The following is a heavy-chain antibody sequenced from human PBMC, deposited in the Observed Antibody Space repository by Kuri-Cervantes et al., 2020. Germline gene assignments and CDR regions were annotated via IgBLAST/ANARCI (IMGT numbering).Heavy chain of an antibody. CDR3: ARELGYCTGGVCP. Sequence: GESLKISCAASGFTFNSYNMNWVRQAPGKGLEWVSSISSSSMYTFYADSVKGRFTISRDNAENSLYLQMNSLRAEDTAVYYCARELGYCTGGVCPWGQGTLVTVSS. J-gene: IGHJ5*02. V-gene: IGHV3-21*01. CDR2: ISSSSMYT. CDR1: GFTFNSYN. D-gene: IGHD2-8*02.